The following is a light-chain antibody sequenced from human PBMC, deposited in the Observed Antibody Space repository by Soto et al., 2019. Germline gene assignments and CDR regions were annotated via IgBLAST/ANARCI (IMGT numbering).Light chain of an antibody. CDR2: AAS. CDR1: QSISSY. J-gene: IGKJ1*01. V-gene: IGKV1-39*01. Sequence: DIQMTQSPSSLSASVGVRGTITCRASQSISSYLNWYQQKPGKAPKLLIYAASSLQSGVPSRFSRSGSGTHFTLTISSLQPEDFATYYCQQSYSSPRTFGQGTKVDIK. CDR3: QQSYSSPRT.